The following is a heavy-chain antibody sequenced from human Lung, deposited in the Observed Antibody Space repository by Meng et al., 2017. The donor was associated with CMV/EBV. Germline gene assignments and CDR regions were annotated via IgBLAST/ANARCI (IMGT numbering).Heavy chain of an antibody. V-gene: IGHV1-2*02. J-gene: IGHJ4*02. CDR1: GYTFADYF. Sequence: SVKVSCKASGYTFADYFIHWVRQAPGQGLEWMGRINPRGGGPNYVQKYQDRVTLTMDTSITTAYLEMSGLTSDDTAVYYCAREAETANYYWGQGTLVTVSS. D-gene: IGHD5-18*01. CDR2: INPRGGGP. CDR3: AREAETANYY.